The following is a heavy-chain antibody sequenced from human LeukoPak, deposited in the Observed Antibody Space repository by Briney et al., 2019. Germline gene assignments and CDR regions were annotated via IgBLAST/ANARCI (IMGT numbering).Heavy chain of an antibody. CDR3: AREDSNYHNIDY. Sequence: SETLSLTCTVSGGSISSSSYYWGWIRQPPGKGLEWIGSIYYSGSTNYNPSLKSRVTISVDTSKNQFSLKLSSVTAADTAVYYCAREDSNYHNIDYWGQGTLVTVSS. V-gene: IGHV4-39*07. J-gene: IGHJ4*02. CDR2: IYYSGST. D-gene: IGHD4-11*01. CDR1: GGSISSSSYY.